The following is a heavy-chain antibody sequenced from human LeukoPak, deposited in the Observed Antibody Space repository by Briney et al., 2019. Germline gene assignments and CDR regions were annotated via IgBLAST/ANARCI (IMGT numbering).Heavy chain of an antibody. J-gene: IGHJ6*03. CDR2: ISSSSSYI. CDR1: GFTFSSYE. V-gene: IGHV3-21*01. D-gene: IGHD2-2*01. CDR3: AGGGGGTGSTGPLNYYYYYMDV. Sequence: PGGSLRLSCAASGFTFSSYEMNWVRQAPGKGLEWVSSISSSSSYIYYADSVKGRFTISRDNAKNSLYLQMNSLRAEDTAVYYRAGGGGGTGSTGPLNYYYYYMDVWGKGTTVTVSS.